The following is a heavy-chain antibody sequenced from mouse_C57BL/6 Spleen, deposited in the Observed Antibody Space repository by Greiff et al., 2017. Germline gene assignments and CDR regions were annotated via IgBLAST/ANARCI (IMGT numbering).Heavy chain of an antibody. CDR3: ASRKNYYGSPYAMDY. D-gene: IGHD1-1*01. J-gene: IGHJ4*01. CDR1: GYTFTGYW. CDR2: ILPGSGST. Sequence: LMKPGASVKLSCKATGYTFTGYWIEWVKQRPGHGLEWIGEILPGSGSTNYNEKFKGKATFTADTSSNTAYMQLSSLTTEDSAIYYCASRKNYYGSPYAMDYWGQGTSVTVSS. V-gene: IGHV1-9*01.